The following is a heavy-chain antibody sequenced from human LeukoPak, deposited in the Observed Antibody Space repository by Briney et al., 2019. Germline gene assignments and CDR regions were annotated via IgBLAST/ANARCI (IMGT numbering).Heavy chain of an antibody. V-gene: IGHV4-61*05. CDR3: ARNPLSGSYWFDP. CDR2: IYTSGST. Sequence: KTSETLSLTCTVSGGSISSSSYYWGWIRQPPGKGLEWIGRIYTSGSTNYNPSLKSRVTMSVDTSKNQFSLKLSSVTAADTAVYYCARNPLSGSYWFDPWGQGTLVTVSS. J-gene: IGHJ5*02. D-gene: IGHD1-26*01. CDR1: GGSISSSSYY.